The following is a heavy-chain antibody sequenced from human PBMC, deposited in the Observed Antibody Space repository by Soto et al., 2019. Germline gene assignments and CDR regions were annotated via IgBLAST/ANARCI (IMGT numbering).Heavy chain of an antibody. CDR2: INYSGRT. Sequence: QVQLQESGPGLVKPSETLSLTCSFSSGSISSSDYYWSLIRQPPGKGMEWIGYINYSGRTYYKPSLKSRLSMSIVTYKKQFSLRLTSVTVADTAVYFCARFSTVGKDYGVAVWGQGTTVTVSS. CDR1: SGSISSSDYY. V-gene: IGHV4-30-4*01. D-gene: IGHD3-3*02. CDR3: ARFSTVGKDYGVAV. J-gene: IGHJ6*02.